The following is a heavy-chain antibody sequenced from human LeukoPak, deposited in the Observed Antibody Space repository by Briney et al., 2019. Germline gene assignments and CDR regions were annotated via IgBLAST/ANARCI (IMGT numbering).Heavy chain of an antibody. D-gene: IGHD2/OR15-2a*01. V-gene: IGHV3-30*02. CDR1: GFTFSSYG. J-gene: IGHJ4*02. Sequence: PGGSLRLSCAASGFTFSSYGMHWVRQAPGKGLEWEAFIRYDGSNKYYADSVKGRFTISRDNSKNTLYLQMNSLRAEDTAVYYCAKDQGPRDPFFLPDYWGQGTLVTVSS. CDR2: IRYDGSNK. CDR3: AKDQGPRDPFFLPDY.